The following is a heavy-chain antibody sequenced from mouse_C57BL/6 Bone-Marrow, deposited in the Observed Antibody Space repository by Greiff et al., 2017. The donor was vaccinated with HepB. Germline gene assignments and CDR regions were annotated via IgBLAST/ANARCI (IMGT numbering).Heavy chain of an antibody. CDR1: GYTFTDYY. CDR2: IYPNNGGN. Sequence: VQLKESGPELVKPGASVKMSCKASGYTFTDYYMHWVKQSHGKSLEWIGYIYPNNGGNGYNQKFKGKATLTVDKSSSTAYMELRSLTSEDSAVYYCAREGVYSNYWPWFAYWGQGTLVTVSA. J-gene: IGHJ3*01. V-gene: IGHV1-34*01. D-gene: IGHD2-5*01. CDR3: AREGVYSNYWPWFAY.